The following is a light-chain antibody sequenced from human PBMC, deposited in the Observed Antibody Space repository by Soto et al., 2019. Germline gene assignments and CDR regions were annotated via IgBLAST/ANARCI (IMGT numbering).Light chain of an antibody. CDR3: GSYTSSSTYVV. CDR1: SSDVGGYNY. Sequence: QSALTQPASVSGSPGQSITISCTGTSSDVGGYNYVSWYQQHPGKAPKLMIYDVSSRPSGVSNRFSGSKSGNTASLTISGLQAEDEADYYCGSYTSSSTYVVFGGGTKLTVL. J-gene: IGLJ2*01. V-gene: IGLV2-14*01. CDR2: DVS.